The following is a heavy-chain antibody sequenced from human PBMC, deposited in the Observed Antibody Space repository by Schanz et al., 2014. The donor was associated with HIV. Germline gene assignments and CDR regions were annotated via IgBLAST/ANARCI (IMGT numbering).Heavy chain of an antibody. CDR2: IWFDGRNK. J-gene: IGHJ6*02. V-gene: IGHV3-33*08. CDR3: TRGRFLERGGMDV. Sequence: QVQLVESGGGVVQPRRSLRLSCAASGFSFNNYGMHWVRQAPGKGLEWVAVIWFDGRNKYYGDSVKGRFMISRDNSNNTVYVQMNSLRAEDTAVYFCTRGRFLERGGMDVWGQGTAVTVSS. D-gene: IGHD3-3*01. CDR1: GFSFNNYG.